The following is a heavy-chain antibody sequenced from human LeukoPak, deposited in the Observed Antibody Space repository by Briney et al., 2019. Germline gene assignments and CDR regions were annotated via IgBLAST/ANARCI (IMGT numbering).Heavy chain of an antibody. CDR3: ARDRHFVAFDI. CDR2: ISSSYAI. Sequence: GGSLRLSCAASGFTFTAFTINWVRQAPGKGLEWASSISSSYAIYFADSVKGRFTISRDNAKNSVYLHMNSLRAEDTAVYYCARDRHFVAFDIWGQGTMVTVSS. V-gene: IGHV3-69-1*01. J-gene: IGHJ3*02. CDR1: GFTFTAFT.